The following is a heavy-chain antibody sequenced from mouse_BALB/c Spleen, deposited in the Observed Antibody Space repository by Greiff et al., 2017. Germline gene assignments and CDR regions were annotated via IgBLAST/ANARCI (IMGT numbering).Heavy chain of an antibody. CDR1: GFNIKDTY. J-gene: IGHJ4*01. D-gene: IGHD1-1*01. CDR3: AYGSSHAMDY. Sequence: EVKLQESGAELVKPGASVKLSCTASGFNIKDTYMHWVKQMPEQGLEWIGRIDPANGNTKYDPKFQGKATITADTSSNTAYLQLSSLTSEDTAVYYCAYGSSHAMDYWGQGTSVTVSS. CDR2: IDPANGNT. V-gene: IGHV14-3*02.